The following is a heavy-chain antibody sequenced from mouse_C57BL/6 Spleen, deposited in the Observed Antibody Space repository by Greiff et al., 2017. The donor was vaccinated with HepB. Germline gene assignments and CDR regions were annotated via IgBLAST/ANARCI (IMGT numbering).Heavy chain of an antibody. J-gene: IGHJ4*01. V-gene: IGHV1-64*01. CDR2: IHPNSGST. D-gene: IGHD2-5*01. CDR1: GYTFTSYW. CDR3: AIGYYYSILYAMDY. Sequence: QVQLQQPGAELVKPGASVKLSCKASGYTFTSYWMHWVKQRPGQGLEWIGMIHPNSGSTNYNEKFKSKATLTVDKSSSTAYMQLSSLTSEDSAVYYCAIGYYYSILYAMDYWGQGTSVTVSS.